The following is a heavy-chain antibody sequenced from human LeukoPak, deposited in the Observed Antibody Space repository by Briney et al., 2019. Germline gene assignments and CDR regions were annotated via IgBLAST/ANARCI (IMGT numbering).Heavy chain of an antibody. J-gene: IGHJ3*02. CDR1: GGSISSSSAY. CDR3: GRKADCRGGSCPTGAFDI. V-gene: IGHV4-61*05. Sequence: SETPSLTCTVSGGSISSSSAYWGWIRQPPGKGLEWIGYIYYSGSTNYNPSLKSRVTISVDTSKNQFSLKLSSVTAADTAVYYCGRKADCRGGSCPTGAFDIWGQGTMVTVSS. D-gene: IGHD2-15*01. CDR2: IYYSGST.